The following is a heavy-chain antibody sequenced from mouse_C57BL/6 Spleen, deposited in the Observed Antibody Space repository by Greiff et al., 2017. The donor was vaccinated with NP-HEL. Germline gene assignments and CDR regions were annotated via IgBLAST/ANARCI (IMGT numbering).Heavy chain of an antibody. Sequence: EVMLVESEGGLVQPGSSMKLSCTASGFTFSDYYMAWVRQVPEKGLEWVANINYDGSSTYYLDSLKSRFIISRDNAKNILYLQMSSLKSEDTATYYCARFTVGYAMDYWGQGTSVTVSS. D-gene: IGHD1-1*01. V-gene: IGHV5-16*01. CDR3: ARFTVGYAMDY. CDR2: INYDGSST. CDR1: GFTFSDYY. J-gene: IGHJ4*01.